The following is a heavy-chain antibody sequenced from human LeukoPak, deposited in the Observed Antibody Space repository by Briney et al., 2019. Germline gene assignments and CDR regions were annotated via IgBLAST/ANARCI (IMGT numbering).Heavy chain of an antibody. CDR3: ARDRYYYDSSGYNPYFDY. Sequence: SETLSLTCTVSGGSISSYYWSWIRQPAGKGLEWIGRIYTSGSTNYNPSLKSRVTMSVDTSKNQFSLKLSSVTAADTAVYYCARDRYYYDSSGYNPYFDYWGQGTLSPSPQ. CDR2: IYTSGST. D-gene: IGHD3-22*01. CDR1: GGSISSYY. J-gene: IGHJ4*02. V-gene: IGHV4-4*07.